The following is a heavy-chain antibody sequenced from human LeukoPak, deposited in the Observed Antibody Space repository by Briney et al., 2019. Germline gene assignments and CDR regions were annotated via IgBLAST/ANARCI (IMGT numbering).Heavy chain of an antibody. J-gene: IGHJ5*02. D-gene: IGHD3-10*01. CDR2: IIPIFGTA. V-gene: IGHV1-69*05. CDR1: GGTFSSYA. CDR3: ARGNYYGSGSYYNTDHWFDP. Sequence: ASAKVSCKASGGTFSSYAISWVRQAPGQGLEWMGGIIPIFGTANYAQKFQGRVTITTDESTSTACMELSSLRSEDTAVYYCARGNYYGSGSYYNTDHWFDPWGQGTLVTVSS.